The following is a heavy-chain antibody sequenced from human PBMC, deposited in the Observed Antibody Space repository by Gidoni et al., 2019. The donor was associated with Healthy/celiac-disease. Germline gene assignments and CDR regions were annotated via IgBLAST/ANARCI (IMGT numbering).Heavy chain of an antibody. V-gene: IGHV4-59*01. CDR2: IYYSGST. J-gene: IGHJ3*02. CDR1: GGSISSYY. CDR3: ARATVGDLELAFDI. Sequence: QVQLQESGPGLVKPSETLSLTCTVSGGSISSYYWSWIRQPPGKGLEWIGYIYYSGSTNYNPSLKSRVTISVDTSKNQFSLKLSSVTAADTAVYYCARATVGDLELAFDIWGQGTMVTVSS. D-gene: IGHD3-10*01.